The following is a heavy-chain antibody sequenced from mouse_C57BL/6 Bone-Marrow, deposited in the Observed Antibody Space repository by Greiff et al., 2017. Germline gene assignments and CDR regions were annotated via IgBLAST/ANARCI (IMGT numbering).Heavy chain of an antibody. V-gene: IGHV1-64*01. Sequence: QVQLKQSGAELVKPGASVKLSCKASGYTFTSYWMHWVKQRPGQGLEWIGMIHPNSGSTNYNEKFKSKATLTVDKSSSTAYMQLSSLTSEDSAVXYCAYYYGSSGVYWYFDVWGTGTTVTVSS. CDR2: IHPNSGST. D-gene: IGHD1-1*01. J-gene: IGHJ1*03. CDR3: AYYYGSSGVYWYFDV. CDR1: GYTFTSYW.